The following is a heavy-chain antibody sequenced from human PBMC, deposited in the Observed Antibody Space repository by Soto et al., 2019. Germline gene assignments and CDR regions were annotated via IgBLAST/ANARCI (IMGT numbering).Heavy chain of an antibody. V-gene: IGHV3-30*18. CDR2: ISYDGSNK. Sequence: QVQRVESGGGVVQPGRSLRLSCAASRFTFSNYGMHWVRQTPGKGLEWVAVISYDGSNKYYADSVNGRFTISRDNSKNTLYLQMNSLRAEDTAVYYCVKGGYHYFDYWGQGTMVTVSS. D-gene: IGHD5-12*01. CDR1: RFTFSNYG. CDR3: VKGGYHYFDY. J-gene: IGHJ4*02.